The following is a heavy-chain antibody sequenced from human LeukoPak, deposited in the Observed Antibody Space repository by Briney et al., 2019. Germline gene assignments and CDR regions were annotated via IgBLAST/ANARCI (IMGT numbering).Heavy chain of an antibody. J-gene: IGHJ4*02. Sequence: SETLSLTCTVSGGSISSGGYYWSWIRQPPGEGLEWIGYIYYSGSTYYHPSLRSRVTISLDTSKNQFSLKLSSVTAADTAVYYCARVTTVTTSFHFDYWGQGTLVTVSS. CDR3: ARVTTVTTSFHFDY. D-gene: IGHD4-17*01. CDR2: IYYSGST. CDR1: GGSISSGGYY. V-gene: IGHV4-30-4*01.